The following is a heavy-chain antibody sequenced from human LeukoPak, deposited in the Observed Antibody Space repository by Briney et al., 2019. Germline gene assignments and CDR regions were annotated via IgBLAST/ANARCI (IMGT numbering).Heavy chain of an antibody. D-gene: IGHD3-22*01. Sequence: KPGASVKVSCKASGYTFTGYYMHWVRQAPGQGLEWMGWINPNSGGTNYAQKFQGRVTMTRDTSISTAYMELSRLRSDDTAVYYCASVGPSSGYYNDAFDIWGQGTMVTVSS. CDR2: INPNSGGT. V-gene: IGHV1-2*02. J-gene: IGHJ3*02. CDR3: ASVGPSSGYYNDAFDI. CDR1: GYTFTGYY.